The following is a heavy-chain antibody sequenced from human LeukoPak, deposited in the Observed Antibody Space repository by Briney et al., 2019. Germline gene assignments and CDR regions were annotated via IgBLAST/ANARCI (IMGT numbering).Heavy chain of an antibody. CDR1: GGSISSYY. J-gene: IGHJ4*02. CDR2: IYYSGST. Sequence: SETLSLTCTVSGGSISSYYWSWIRQPPGKGLEWIGYIYYSGSTNYNPSLKSRVTISVDTSKNQFSLKLSSATAADTAVYYCARGGGSYYDFDYWGQGTLVTVSS. V-gene: IGHV4-59*01. D-gene: IGHD1-26*01. CDR3: ARGGGSYYDFDY.